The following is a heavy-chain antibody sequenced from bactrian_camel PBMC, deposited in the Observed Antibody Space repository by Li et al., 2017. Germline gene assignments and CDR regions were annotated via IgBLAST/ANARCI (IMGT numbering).Heavy chain of an antibody. D-gene: IGHD2*01. Sequence: HVQLVESGGGSVEPGGSLRLSRVASELTYSKDTMGWFRQAPGKEREGIAAIDTTGSATYTYSVSGRFTISQDNASKTVVLQMNSLKPEDTAMYHCAVYDAYAGRCSFREDYYDYWGPGTQVTVS. CDR2: IDTTGSA. CDR1: ELTYSKDT. V-gene: IGHV3S53*01. J-gene: IGHJ4*01. CDR3: AVYDAYAGRCSFREDYYDY.